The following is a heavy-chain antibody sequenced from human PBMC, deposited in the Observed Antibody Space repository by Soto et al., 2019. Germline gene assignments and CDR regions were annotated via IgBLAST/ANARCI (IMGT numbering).Heavy chain of an antibody. J-gene: IGHJ4*02. D-gene: IGHD5-18*01. CDR1: GFTFSSYG. V-gene: IGHV3-30*03. CDR2: ISYDGSNK. Sequence: GGSLRLSCAASGFTFSSYGMHWVRQAPGKGLEWVAVISYDGSNKYYADSVKGRFTISRDNSKNTLYLQMNSLRAEDTAVYYCAHGRERGYSYGPHDYWGQGTLVTVSS. CDR3: AHGRERGYSYGPHDY.